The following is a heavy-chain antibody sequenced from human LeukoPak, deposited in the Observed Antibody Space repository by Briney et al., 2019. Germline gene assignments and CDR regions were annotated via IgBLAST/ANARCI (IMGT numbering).Heavy chain of an antibody. Sequence: ASVKVSCKASGYTFTSYDINWVRQATGQGLEWMGWINPNSGGTNYAQKFQGRVTMTRDTSISTAYMELSRLRSDDTAVYYCARAKQNNWFDPWGQGTLVTVSS. CDR1: GYTFTSYD. V-gene: IGHV1-2*02. CDR3: ARAKQNNWFDP. CDR2: INPNSGGT. J-gene: IGHJ5*02.